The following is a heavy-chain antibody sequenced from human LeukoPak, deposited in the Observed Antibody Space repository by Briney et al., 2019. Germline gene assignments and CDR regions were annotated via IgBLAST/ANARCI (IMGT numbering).Heavy chain of an antibody. CDR3: ARGGGYYYGMDV. Sequence: SETLSLTCAVYGGSFSGYYWSWIRQPPGKGLEWIGEINHSGSTNYNPSLKSRVTISVDTSKNQFSLKLSSVTAADTAVYYCARGGGYYYGMDVWGQGTTVTVSS. J-gene: IGHJ6*02. V-gene: IGHV4-34*01. CDR2: INHSGST. CDR1: GGSFSGYY.